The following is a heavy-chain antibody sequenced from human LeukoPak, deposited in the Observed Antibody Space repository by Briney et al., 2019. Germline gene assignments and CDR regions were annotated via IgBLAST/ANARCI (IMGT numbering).Heavy chain of an antibody. V-gene: IGHV3-21*01. CDR2: ITSDSRYR. D-gene: IGHD2-15*01. CDR3: ASTQRGDYFDY. Sequence: GGSLSLSCEASGFSFSTYNMNWVRQAPGKGLEWISSITSDSRYRYYADSVKGRFTISRDNAKNSLYLQMNSLRAEDTAVYYCASTQRGDYFDYWGQGTLVTVSS. CDR1: GFSFSTYN. J-gene: IGHJ4*02.